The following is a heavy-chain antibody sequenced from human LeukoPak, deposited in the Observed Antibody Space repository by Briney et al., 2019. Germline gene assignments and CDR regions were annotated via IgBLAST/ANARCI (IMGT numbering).Heavy chain of an antibody. CDR2: IYYSGST. CDR3: ARGYGDYPFDY. D-gene: IGHD4-17*01. V-gene: IGHV4-39*07. J-gene: IGHJ4*02. Sequence: KASETLSLTCTVSGGSISSSSYYWGWIRQPPGKGLEWIGSIYYSGSTYYNPSLKSRVTISVDTSKNQFSLKLSSVTAADTAVYYCARGYGDYPFDYWGQGTLVTVSS. CDR1: GGSISSSSYY.